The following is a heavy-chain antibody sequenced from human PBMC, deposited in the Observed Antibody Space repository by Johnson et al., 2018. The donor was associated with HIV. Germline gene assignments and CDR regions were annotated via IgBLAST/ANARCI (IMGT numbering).Heavy chain of an antibody. Sequence: EVQLVESGGGLVKPGGSLRLSCAASGFTFTNAWMHWVRQAPGKGLEWVSSISATGITLYYADSVKGRFTISRDNSKNTLYLQMNSLRAEDTAVYYCARAGIVGATTAFDIWGQGTMVTVSS. J-gene: IGHJ3*02. CDR1: GFTFTNAW. CDR3: ARAGIVGATTAFDI. CDR2: ISATGITL. V-gene: IGHV3-48*01. D-gene: IGHD1-26*01.